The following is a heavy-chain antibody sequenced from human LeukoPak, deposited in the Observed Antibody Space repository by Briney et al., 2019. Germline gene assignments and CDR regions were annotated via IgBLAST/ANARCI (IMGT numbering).Heavy chain of an antibody. D-gene: IGHD3-22*01. CDR3: ARPGYYDSSGYYNFDY. CDR1: GYSFTSYW. Sequence: GESLKISCKGSGYSFTSYWIGWVRQMPGKGLEWMGIIYPGDSDTRYSSSFQGQVAISADKSISTAYLQWSSLKASDTAMYYCARPGYYDSSGYYNFDYWGQGSLVTVS. CDR2: IYPGDSDT. J-gene: IGHJ4*02. V-gene: IGHV5-51*01.